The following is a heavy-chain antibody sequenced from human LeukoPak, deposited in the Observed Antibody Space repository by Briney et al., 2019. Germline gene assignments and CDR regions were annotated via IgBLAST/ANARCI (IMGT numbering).Heavy chain of an antibody. D-gene: IGHD2-15*01. Sequence: SGPTLVNPTQTLTLTCTFSGFSLSTSGVGVGWIRQPPGKALEWLALIYWDDDKRYSPSLKSRLTTTADTSKNQVVLTMTNMDPVDTATYYCAHKRSGGSYNPFDYWGQGTLVTVSS. CDR3: AHKRSGGSYNPFDY. J-gene: IGHJ4*02. CDR1: GFSLSTSGVG. V-gene: IGHV2-5*02. CDR2: IYWDDDK.